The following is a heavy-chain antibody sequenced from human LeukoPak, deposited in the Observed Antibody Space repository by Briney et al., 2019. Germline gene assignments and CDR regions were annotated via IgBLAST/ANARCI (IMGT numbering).Heavy chain of an antibody. CDR2: ISSSSSYT. CDR3: ARVGCSGGRCPGYGMDV. J-gene: IGHJ6*02. D-gene: IGHD2-15*01. Sequence: KPGGSLRLSCAASGFTFSDYYMSWIRQAPGKGLEWVSYISSSSSYTNYADSVKGRFTISRDNAKNSLYLQMNSLRVEDTAVYYCARVGCSGGRCPGYGMDVWGQGTTVTVSS. V-gene: IGHV3-11*06. CDR1: GFTFSDYY.